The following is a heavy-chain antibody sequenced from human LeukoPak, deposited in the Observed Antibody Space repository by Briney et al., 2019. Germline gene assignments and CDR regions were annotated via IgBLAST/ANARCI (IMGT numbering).Heavy chain of an antibody. CDR2: IYYSGST. D-gene: IGHD2-15*01. CDR1: GGSISSSSYY. V-gene: IGHV4-39*07. J-gene: IGHJ4*02. Sequence: SETLSLTCTVSGGSISSSSYYWGWIRQPPGKGLEWIGSIYYSGSTYYNPSLKSRVTISVDTSKNQFSLKLSSVTAADTAVYHCAIRQLLHLDYWGQGTLVTVSS. CDR3: AIRQLLHLDY.